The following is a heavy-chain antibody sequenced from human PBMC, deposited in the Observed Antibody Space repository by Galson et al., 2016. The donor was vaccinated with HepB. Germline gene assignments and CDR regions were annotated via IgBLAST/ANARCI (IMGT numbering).Heavy chain of an antibody. J-gene: IGHJ4*02. V-gene: IGHV4-39*01. CDR3: ARPVGRGAYAY. Sequence: LSLTCSVSGDSITSSGYYWGWIRQPPGKGLEWIGSIRSDGSTYYSPSLKRRVTIPVDTSKNQFSLRLTSVTAAGTAVYYCARPVGRGAYAYWGQGTLVTVSS. CDR2: IRSDGST. D-gene: IGHD1-26*01. CDR1: GDSITSSGYY.